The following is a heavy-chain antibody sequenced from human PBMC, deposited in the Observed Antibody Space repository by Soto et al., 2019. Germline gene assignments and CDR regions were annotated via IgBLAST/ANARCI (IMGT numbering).Heavy chain of an antibody. Sequence: PGGSLRLSCAASGFSFSTYWMHWVRQAPGKGLVWVSRINSDGSITNYADSVKGRFTISRDNAKNTLYLQMNSLRAEDTAVYYCARDLSGDYGALDTWGQGTMVTVSS. CDR1: GFSFSTYW. CDR2: INSDGSIT. CDR3: ARDLSGDYGALDT. J-gene: IGHJ3*02. V-gene: IGHV3-74*01. D-gene: IGHD4-17*01.